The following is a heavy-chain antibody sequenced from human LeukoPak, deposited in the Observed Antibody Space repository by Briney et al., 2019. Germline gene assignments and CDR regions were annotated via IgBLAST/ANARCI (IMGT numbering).Heavy chain of an antibody. J-gene: IGHJ4*02. CDR2: IYWDDDK. V-gene: IGHV2-5*02. CDR3: AHSPLVKLYDNSGYGTYYFDY. Sequence: ESGPTLVKPTQTLTLTCTFSGFSLSTSGVGVGWIRQPPGKALEWLALIYWDDDKRYSPSLKSRLTITKDTSKNQVVLTMTNMDPVDTATYYCAHSPLVKLYDNSGYGTYYFDYWGQGTLVTVSS. CDR1: GFSLSTSGVG. D-gene: IGHD3-22*01.